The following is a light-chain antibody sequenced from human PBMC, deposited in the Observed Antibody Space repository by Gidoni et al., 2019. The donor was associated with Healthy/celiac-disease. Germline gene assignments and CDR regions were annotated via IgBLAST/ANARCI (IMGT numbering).Light chain of an antibody. J-gene: IGKJ1*01. CDR1: QSVSSSY. CDR3: QQYGSSPT. Sequence: EIVLTQSPGTLSLSPGERANLSCRASQSVSSSYLAWYQQTPGQAPRLLIYGASSRATGIPDRFSGSWSGTDFTLTISRLEPEDFAVYYCQQYGSSPTFGQGTKVEIK. CDR2: GAS. V-gene: IGKV3-20*01.